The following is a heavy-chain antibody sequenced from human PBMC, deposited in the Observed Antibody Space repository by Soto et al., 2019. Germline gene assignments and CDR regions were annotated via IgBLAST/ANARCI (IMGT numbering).Heavy chain of an antibody. CDR1: GFTFSSYA. Sequence: PGGSLRLSCAASGFTFSSYAMSWVRQAPGKGLDWVSAISGSGGSTYYADSVKGRFTISRDNSKDTLYLQMNSLRAEDTAVYYCAKDPAPDYGDYLEWGYFDYWGQGTLVTVSS. J-gene: IGHJ4*02. CDR3: AKDPAPDYGDYLEWGYFDY. V-gene: IGHV3-23*01. D-gene: IGHD4-17*01. CDR2: ISGSGGST.